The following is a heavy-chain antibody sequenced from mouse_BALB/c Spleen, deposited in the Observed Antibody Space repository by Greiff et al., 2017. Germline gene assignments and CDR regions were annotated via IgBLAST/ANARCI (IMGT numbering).Heavy chain of an antibody. CDR1: GYTFSSYW. J-gene: IGHJ4*01. Sequence: QVQLQQSGAELMKPGASVKISCKATGYTFSSYWIEWVKQRPGHGLEWIGEILPGSGSTNYNEKFKGKATFTADTSSNTAYMQLSSLTSEDSAVYYCARPSLYGSSIYYAMDYWGQGTSVTVSS. CDR2: ILPGSGST. D-gene: IGHD1-1*01. CDR3: ARPSLYGSSIYYAMDY. V-gene: IGHV1-9*01.